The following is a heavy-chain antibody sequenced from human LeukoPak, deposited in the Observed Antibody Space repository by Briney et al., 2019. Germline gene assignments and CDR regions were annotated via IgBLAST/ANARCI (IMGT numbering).Heavy chain of an antibody. J-gene: IGHJ4*02. D-gene: IGHD6-13*01. CDR2: INHSGST. CDR3: ARGGSWSRFDY. CDR1: GVSFSGYY. Sequence: SETLSLTGAGYGVSFSGYYWSWLRQPPGKGLEGRGEINHSGSTNYNPSLKSRVTISVDTSKNQFSLTLSSVTAADTAVYYCARGGSWSRFDYWGQGTLVTVSS. V-gene: IGHV4-34*01.